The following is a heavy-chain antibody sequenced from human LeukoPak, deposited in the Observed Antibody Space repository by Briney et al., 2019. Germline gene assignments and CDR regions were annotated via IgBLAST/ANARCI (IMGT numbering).Heavy chain of an antibody. J-gene: IGHJ6*03. CDR3: ARGGHSGSFYYYYMDV. D-gene: IGHD1-26*01. Sequence: ASVKVSCKASGYTFTSYGISWVRQAPGQGLEGMGWISAYNGNTNYAQKLQCRVTMTTDTSTSTDYMELRSLRSDDTAVYYCARGGHSGSFYYYYMDVWGKGTTVTVSS. CDR2: ISAYNGNT. CDR1: GYTFTSYG. V-gene: IGHV1-18*01.